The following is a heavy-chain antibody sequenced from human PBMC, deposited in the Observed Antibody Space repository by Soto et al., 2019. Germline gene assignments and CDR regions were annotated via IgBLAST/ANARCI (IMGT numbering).Heavy chain of an antibody. D-gene: IGHD1-1*01. CDR3: ARMNQLAPKRNAFDI. J-gene: IGHJ3*02. Sequence: KPSETLSLTCTVSVGSINSYFWPWVRQSPGKGLQWIGYIHYSGNSNYNPSLKSRVTMSVDTPKNQFSLRLTSVTAADTAVYFCARMNQLAPKRNAFDIWGRGTLVT. V-gene: IGHV4-59*01. CDR1: VGSINSYF. CDR2: IHYSGNS.